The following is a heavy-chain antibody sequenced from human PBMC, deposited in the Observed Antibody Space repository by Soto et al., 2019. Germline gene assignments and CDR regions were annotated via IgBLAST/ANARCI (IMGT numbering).Heavy chain of an antibody. Sequence: SETLSLTCAVSGGSISSSNWWSWVRQPPGKGLEWIGEIYHSGSTNYNPSLKSRVTISVDKSKNQFSLKLSSVTAADTAVYYCARDPTADNGYGMDVWGQGTTVTVSS. CDR2: IYHSGST. V-gene: IGHV4-4*02. CDR3: ARDPTADNGYGMDV. J-gene: IGHJ6*02. D-gene: IGHD7-27*01. CDR1: GGSISSSNW.